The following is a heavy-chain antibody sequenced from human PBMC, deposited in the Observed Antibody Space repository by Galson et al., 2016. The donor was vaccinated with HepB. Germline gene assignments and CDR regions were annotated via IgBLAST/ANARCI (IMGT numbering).Heavy chain of an antibody. Sequence: SLRLSCAASGFTVRSNYMHWVRQAPGKGLEWGPVIPSGGTTYYADSVMGRFSISRDNSKNTMDLQMSGLRAEDTAVYYCARSLGSTTNHGMDVWGQGTTVTVS. CDR2: IPSGGTT. CDR1: GFTVRSNY. D-gene: IGHD1-26*01. J-gene: IGHJ6*02. CDR3: ARSLGSTTNHGMDV. V-gene: IGHV3-53*01.